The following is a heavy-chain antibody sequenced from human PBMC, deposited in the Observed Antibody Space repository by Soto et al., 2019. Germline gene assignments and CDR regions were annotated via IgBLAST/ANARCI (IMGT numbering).Heavy chain of an antibody. CDR3: AREIRGQPYDYYYIDV. J-gene: IGHJ6*03. CDR2: IYYSGST. CDR1: GGSISSYY. V-gene: IGHV4-59*01. Sequence: SETLSLTCTVSGGSISSYYWSWIRQPPGKGLEWIGYIYYSGSTTYNPSIKSRVTISVDTSKNQFSLKLSTVTAADTAVYYCAREIRGQPYDYYYIDVWGKGTTVTVSS. D-gene: IGHD3-16*01.